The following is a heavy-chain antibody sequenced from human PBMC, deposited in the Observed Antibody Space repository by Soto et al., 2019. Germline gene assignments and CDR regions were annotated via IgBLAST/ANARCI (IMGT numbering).Heavy chain of an antibody. J-gene: IGHJ4*02. D-gene: IGHD2-21*02. CDR3: ARTDCGGDCGIDY. Sequence: PSETLSLTCTVSGGSISSYYWSWIRQPPGKGLEWIGYIYYSGSTNYNPSLKSRVTISVDTSKNQFSLKLSSVTAADTAVYYCARTDCGGDCGIDYWGQGTLVTVSS. V-gene: IGHV4-59*01. CDR1: GGSISSYY. CDR2: IYYSGST.